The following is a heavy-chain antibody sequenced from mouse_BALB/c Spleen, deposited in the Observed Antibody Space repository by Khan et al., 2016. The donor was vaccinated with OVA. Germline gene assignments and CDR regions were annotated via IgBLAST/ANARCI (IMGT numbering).Heavy chain of an antibody. CDR3: ARVYGGDFDY. CDR1: GYSITTDYA. Sequence: EVQLQESGPGLVKPSQSLSLTCTVTGYSITTDYAWNWIRQFPGNKLEWMGYISYSGNTKYNPSLKSRISITRDTSKNQFFPQLKSVTTEDTARYYCARVYGGDFDYWGQGTTLTVSS. CDR2: ISYSGNT. D-gene: IGHD1-1*01. J-gene: IGHJ2*01. V-gene: IGHV3-2*02.